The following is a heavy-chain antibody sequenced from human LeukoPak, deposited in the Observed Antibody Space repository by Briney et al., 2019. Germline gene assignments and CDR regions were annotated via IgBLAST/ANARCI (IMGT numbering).Heavy chain of an antibody. D-gene: IGHD6-6*01. V-gene: IGHV4-38-2*02. CDR3: ARSAFLAARPSVYFQH. Sequence: SETLSLTCTVSGYSISSGYYWGWIRQPPGKGLEWIGSIYHSGSTYYNPSLKSRVTISVDTSKNQFSLKLSSVTAADTAVYYCARSAFLAARPSVYFQHWGQGTLVTVSS. J-gene: IGHJ1*01. CDR1: GYSISSGYY. CDR2: IYHSGST.